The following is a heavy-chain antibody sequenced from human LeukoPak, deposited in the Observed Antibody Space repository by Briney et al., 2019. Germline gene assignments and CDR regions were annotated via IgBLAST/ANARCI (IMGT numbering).Heavy chain of an antibody. V-gene: IGHV3-74*01. CDR2: INSDGSST. Sequence: GGSLRLSCAASGFTFSRHWMHWVRHAPGKGLVWVSRINSDGSSTIHADSVKGRFTISRDNAKNTLYLQMNSLRAEDTAVYYCAREVYSSGWSSFDYWGQGTLVTVSS. J-gene: IGHJ4*02. D-gene: IGHD6-19*01. CDR1: GFTFSRHW. CDR3: AREVYSSGWSSFDY.